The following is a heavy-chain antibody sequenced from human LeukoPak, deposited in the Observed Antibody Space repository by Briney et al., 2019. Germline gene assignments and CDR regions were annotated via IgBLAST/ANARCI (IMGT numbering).Heavy chain of an antibody. CDR1: GFTFSTYG. J-gene: IGHJ4*02. CDR2: IWYDGTNN. Sequence: GGSLRLSCAASGFTFSTYGMHWVRQAPGKGLEWVAVIWYDGTNNYYADSVKGRFTISRDNSKNTLFLQLNSLRAEDTAVYYCARDRGFLDYWGQGTPVTVSS. CDR3: ARDRGFLDY. V-gene: IGHV3-33*01.